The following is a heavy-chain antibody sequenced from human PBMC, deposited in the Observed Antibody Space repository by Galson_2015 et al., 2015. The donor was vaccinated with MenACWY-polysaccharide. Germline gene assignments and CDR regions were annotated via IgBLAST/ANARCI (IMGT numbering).Heavy chain of an antibody. V-gene: IGHV3-23*01. D-gene: IGHD3-10*01. J-gene: IGHJ3*02. CDR1: GFTFRRYA. Sequence: SLRPPCAASGFTFRRYAMRWVRQAPAKRLEWVPGVSPSGGSTVYTDSAKGRFTMSRDNSKRSLYFQMNSLSAEGTAVYYCAKDTGPGEYAYSWGTFDIWGRGTMVTVSS. CDR2: VSPSGGST. CDR3: AKDTGPGEYAYSWGTFDI.